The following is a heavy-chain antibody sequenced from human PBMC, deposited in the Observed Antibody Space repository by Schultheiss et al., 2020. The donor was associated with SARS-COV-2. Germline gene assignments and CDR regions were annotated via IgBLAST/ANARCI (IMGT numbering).Heavy chain of an antibody. Sequence: SQTLSLTCTVSGGSISSYYWSWIRQPPGKGLEWIGYIYYSGSTNYNPSLKSRVTISVDTSKNQFSLKLSSVTAADTAVYYCARDPDYYDSSGRGNDYWGQGTLVTVAS. CDR3: ARDPDYYDSSGRGNDY. CDR2: IYYSGST. V-gene: IGHV4-59*12. D-gene: IGHD3-22*01. J-gene: IGHJ4*02. CDR1: GGSISSYY.